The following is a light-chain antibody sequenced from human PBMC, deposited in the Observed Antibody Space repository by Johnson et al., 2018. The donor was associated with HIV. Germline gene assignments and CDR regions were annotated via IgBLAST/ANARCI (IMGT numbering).Light chain of an antibody. CDR1: GSNIGNNY. CDR2: ENN. CDR3: GTWDSSLSAGL. V-gene: IGLV1-51*02. J-gene: IGLJ1*01. Sequence: QSVLTQPPSVSGAPGQKVTISCSGSGSNIGNNYVSWYQQLPGTAPKLLIYENNKRPSGIPDRFSGSKSGTSATLGITGLQTGDEADYYCGTWDSSLSAGLFGTGTKVTVL.